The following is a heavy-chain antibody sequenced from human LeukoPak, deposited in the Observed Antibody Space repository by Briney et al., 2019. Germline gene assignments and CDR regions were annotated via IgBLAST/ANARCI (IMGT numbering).Heavy chain of an antibody. CDR2: INQVGSEK. CDR1: GFTFNTYC. CDR3: ARVEDYDILTGFDY. D-gene: IGHD3-9*01. V-gene: IGHV3-7*01. Sequence: PGGSLRLSCAASGFTFNTYCMSWVRQAPGKGLEWVANINQVGSEKFYVDSVEGRFTMSRDNTKNSLDLQMNSLRAEDTAVYYCARVEDYDILTGFDYWGQGTLVTVSS. J-gene: IGHJ4*02.